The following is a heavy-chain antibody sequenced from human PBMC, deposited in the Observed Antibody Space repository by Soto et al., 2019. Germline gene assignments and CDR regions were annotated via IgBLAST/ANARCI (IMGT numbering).Heavy chain of an antibody. J-gene: IGHJ4*02. D-gene: IGHD2-2*01. CDR3: ARACGSTSCYDVLDY. CDR1: GGYISSSY. V-gene: IGHV4-4*07. CDR2: IYASGST. Sequence: PSQTVSLTCTVSGGYISSSYWTWIRQPTGKALECSGRIYASGSTNYNPSLKGRGTMSVATSKKHFSLELRSVTAADPAVYDWARACGSTSCYDVLDYWGQGTLVTVS.